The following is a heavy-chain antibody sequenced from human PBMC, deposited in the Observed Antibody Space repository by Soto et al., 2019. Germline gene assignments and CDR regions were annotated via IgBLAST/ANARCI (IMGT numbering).Heavy chain of an antibody. CDR2: IRNRPNSYAT. D-gene: IGHD2-15*01. Sequence: EVVLVESGGGLVQPGGSLKLSCAASGFRFTGSAIHWVRQAPGKGREWVGLIRNRPNSYATAYAESLKGRVTISRDDSRNTSYLQVKSLKSEDTAVYFCTRACSGGRCYSTSDFDYWGQGTLVTVSS. CDR1: GFRFTGSA. V-gene: IGHV3-73*02. CDR3: TRACSGGRCYSTSDFDY. J-gene: IGHJ4*02.